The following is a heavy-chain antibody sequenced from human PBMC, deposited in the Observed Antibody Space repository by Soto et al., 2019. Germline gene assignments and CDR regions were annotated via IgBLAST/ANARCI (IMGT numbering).Heavy chain of an antibody. CDR1: GFTFSSYW. Sequence: GGSLRLSCAASGFTFSSYWMSWVRQAPGKGLEWVANIKQDGSEKYYGDSVKGRFTISRDNAKNSLYLQMNSLRAEDTAVYYCARDGVDDYGDYYFDYWGQGTLVTVSS. D-gene: IGHD4-17*01. CDR3: ARDGVDDYGDYYFDY. J-gene: IGHJ4*02. V-gene: IGHV3-7*03. CDR2: IKQDGSEK.